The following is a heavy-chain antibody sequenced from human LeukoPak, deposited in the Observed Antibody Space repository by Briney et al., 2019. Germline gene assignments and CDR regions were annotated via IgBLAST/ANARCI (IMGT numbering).Heavy chain of an antibody. D-gene: IGHD2/OR15-2a*01. CDR2: ISKGGTYI. CDR1: GFTFSPYT. CDR3: AREEDSTTIRSSYGMDV. Sequence: GGSLRLSCADSGFTFSPYTMNWVRQAPGKGLEWVSCISKGGTYIYYADSVRGRFTISRDNAKNSLYLQMNSLRAEDTAVYYCAREEDSTTIRSSYGMDVWGQGTTVTVSS. J-gene: IGHJ6*02. V-gene: IGHV3-21*01.